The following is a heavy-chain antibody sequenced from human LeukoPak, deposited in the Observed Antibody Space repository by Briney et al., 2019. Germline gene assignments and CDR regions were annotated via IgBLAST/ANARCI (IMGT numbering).Heavy chain of an antibody. D-gene: IGHD1-7*01. CDR3: AEDGESGTTCSG. V-gene: IGHV3-43*02. CDR2: LNGDGGST. J-gene: IGHJ4*02. Sequence: GGSLTLSCSAYGFTFDDYARHWLRHAPGHGLEWVTHLNGDGGSTSYADSVKVRFTISRDTSKHSLYLKMNSLRTQDTAFYHFAEDGESGTTCSGWGQGTLVTVSS. CDR1: GFTFDDYA.